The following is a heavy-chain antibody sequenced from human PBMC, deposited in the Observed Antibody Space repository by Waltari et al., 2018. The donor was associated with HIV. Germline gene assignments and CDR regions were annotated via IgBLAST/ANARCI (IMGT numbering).Heavy chain of an antibody. CDR3: ARNEATVTRKFDY. Sequence: QVQLVQSGAEVKKPGASVKVSCTASGYTFTGSYMHWMRQAQGQGLEWKGGIKRNSGGTNEAQKFQGRVTMTRDTSISTAYMELSRLRSDDTAVYYCARNEATVTRKFDYWGQGTLVTVSS. D-gene: IGHD4-17*01. CDR1: GYTFTGSY. V-gene: IGHV1-2*02. CDR2: IKRNSGGT. J-gene: IGHJ4*02.